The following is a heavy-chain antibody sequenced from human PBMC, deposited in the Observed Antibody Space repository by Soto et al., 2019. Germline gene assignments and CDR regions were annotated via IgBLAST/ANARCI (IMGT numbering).Heavy chain of an antibody. CDR3: ARDTPPADY. CDR2: ISAYNTNT. Sequence: QVQLVQSGAEVKKPGASVKVSCKTSGYTFTSYHISWVRQAPGQGLEWMGWISAYNTNTNYAQKFQGRVTMTTDTLTSTAYMELRSRRSGDTAVYYWARDTPPADYWGQGTLVTVSS. J-gene: IGHJ4*02. V-gene: IGHV1-18*01. CDR1: GYTFTSYH.